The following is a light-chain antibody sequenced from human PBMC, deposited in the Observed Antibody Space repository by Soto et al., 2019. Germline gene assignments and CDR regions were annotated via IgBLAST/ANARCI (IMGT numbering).Light chain of an antibody. CDR3: QQSYSTPV. CDR1: KSISSY. J-gene: IGKJ2*01. Sequence: DIQMTQSPSSLSASVGDRVTITCRASKSISSYLNWYQQKPGKAPKLLIYAASSLQSGVPSRFSGSGSGTDLTITISSLQPEDFATYYCQQSYSTPVFGQGTKLEIK. V-gene: IGKV1-39*01. CDR2: AAS.